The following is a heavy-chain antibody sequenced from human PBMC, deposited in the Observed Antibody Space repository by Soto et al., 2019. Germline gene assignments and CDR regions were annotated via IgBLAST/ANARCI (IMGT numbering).Heavy chain of an antibody. D-gene: IGHD2-2*01. J-gene: IGHJ4*02. CDR3: TRDGALFMPFDH. V-gene: IGHV1-3*01. Sequence: QVQLVQSGAEAKKPGASVKVSCKASGYTFTDYAIHWVRQAPGQGLEWMGWINLGNGNTGYSRKFQGRVTNTRDTSPSTAYIAGTRMTRAYTAICYWTRDGALFMPFDHWGKGNLVT. CDR2: INLGNGNT. CDR1: GYTFTDYA.